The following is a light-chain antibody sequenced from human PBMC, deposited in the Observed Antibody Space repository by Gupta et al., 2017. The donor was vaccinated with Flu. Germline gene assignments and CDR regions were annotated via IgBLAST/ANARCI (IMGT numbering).Light chain of an antibody. J-gene: IGKJ4*01. CDR2: DTS. V-gene: IGKV3-11*01. CDR1: QSVSNF. CDR3: QQRASWPLT. Sequence: IVLTQSPATLSLFPGERATLSCRASQSVSNFLAWYQQKPGQAPRLLIYDTSNRATGIPARFSGSGSATDFTLSISSLEPEDFAIYYCQQRASWPLTFGGGTRVEIK.